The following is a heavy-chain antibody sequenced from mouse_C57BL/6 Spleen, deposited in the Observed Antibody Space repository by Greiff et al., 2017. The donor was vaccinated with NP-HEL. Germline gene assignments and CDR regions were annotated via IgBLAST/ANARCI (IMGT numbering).Heavy chain of an antibody. J-gene: IGHJ3*01. V-gene: IGHV1-50*01. Sequence: QVQLQQPGAELVKPGASVKLSCKASGYTFTSYWMQWVKQRPGQGLEWIGEIDPSDSYTNYNQKFKGKATLTVDTSSSTAYMQLSCLTSEDSAVYYCARGDDYAFAYWGQGTLVTVSA. CDR2: IDPSDSYT. D-gene: IGHD2-4*01. CDR1: GYTFTSYW. CDR3: ARGDDYAFAY.